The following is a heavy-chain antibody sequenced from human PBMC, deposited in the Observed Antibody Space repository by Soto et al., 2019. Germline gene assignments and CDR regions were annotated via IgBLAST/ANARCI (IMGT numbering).Heavy chain of an antibody. Sequence: QVQLVESGGGVVQPGRSLRLSCAASGFTFSSYAMHWVRQAPGKGLEWVAVISYDGSNKYYADSVKGRFTISRDNSKNTLYLQMNSLRAEDTAVYYCARDFGEAAADAFDIWGQGTMVTVSS. J-gene: IGHJ3*02. CDR2: ISYDGSNK. D-gene: IGHD6-13*01. CDR3: ARDFGEAAADAFDI. CDR1: GFTFSSYA. V-gene: IGHV3-30-3*01.